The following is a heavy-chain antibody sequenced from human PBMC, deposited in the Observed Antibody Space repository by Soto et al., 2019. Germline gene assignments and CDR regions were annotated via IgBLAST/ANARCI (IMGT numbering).Heavy chain of an antibody. CDR2: IHHSGST. V-gene: IGHV4-4*02. CDR3: ARRKLEMMYVGWFDP. CDR1: GASISGRNW. D-gene: IGHD2-8*01. Sequence: QVQLQESGPGRLKPSEPLSLTCAVSGASISGRNWWIWFRQTPGKGLEYIGEIHHSGSTNYNPSLKSRVTMSVDKSKNQFSLNLNSVTAADTAIYYCARRKLEMMYVGWFDPWGQGTLVTVSS. J-gene: IGHJ5*02.